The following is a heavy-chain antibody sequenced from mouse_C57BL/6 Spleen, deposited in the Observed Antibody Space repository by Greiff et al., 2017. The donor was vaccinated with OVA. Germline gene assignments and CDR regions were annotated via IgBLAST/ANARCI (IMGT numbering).Heavy chain of an antibody. CDR2: FYPGSGSI. V-gene: IGHV1-62-2*01. CDR1: GYTFTEYT. Sequence: VQLVESGAELVKPGASVKLSCKASGYTFTEYTIHWVKQRSGQGLEWIGWFYPGSGSIKYNEKFKDKATLTADKSSSTVYMELSRLTSEDSAVYFCARHERYGSTYYYAMDYWGQGTSVTVSS. D-gene: IGHD1-1*01. CDR3: ARHERYGSTYYYAMDY. J-gene: IGHJ4*01.